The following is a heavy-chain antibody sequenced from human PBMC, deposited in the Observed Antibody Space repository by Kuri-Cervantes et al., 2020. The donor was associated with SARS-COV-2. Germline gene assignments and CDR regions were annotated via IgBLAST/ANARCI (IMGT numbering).Heavy chain of an antibody. V-gene: IGHV4-30-2*01. CDR3: ARVDYDFYYYYGMDV. CDR2: IYHSGST. D-gene: IGHD3-16*01. CDR1: GGSISSGGYS. J-gene: IGHJ6*02. Sequence: LRLSCAVSGGSISSGGYSWSWIRQPPGKGLEWIGYIYHSGSTYYNPSLKSRVTISVDRSKNQFSLKLSSVTAADTAVYYCARVDYDFYYYYGMDVWGQGTTVTVSS.